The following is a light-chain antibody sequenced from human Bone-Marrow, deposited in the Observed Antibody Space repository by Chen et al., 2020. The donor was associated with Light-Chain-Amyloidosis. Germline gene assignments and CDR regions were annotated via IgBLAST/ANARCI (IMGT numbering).Light chain of an antibody. V-gene: IGLV2-14*03. CDR2: DVT. J-gene: IGLJ2*01. CDR1: SSDVGGYNY. Sequence: QSALTQPASVSGSPRQSITISCTGTSSDVGGYNYVSWYQQHPGKAPKLIIYDVTYRPSGVSNRFSGYKSGNTASLTISGLQAEDEADYYCSSFTRNNALVFGGGTKLTVL. CDR3: SSFTRNNALV.